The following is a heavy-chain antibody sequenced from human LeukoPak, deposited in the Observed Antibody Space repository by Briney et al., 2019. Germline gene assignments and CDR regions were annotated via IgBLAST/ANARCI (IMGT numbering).Heavy chain of an antibody. CDR2: INHSGST. J-gene: IGHJ5*02. Sequence: SETLSLTCAVYGGSFSGYYWSWIRQPPGKGLEWIGEINHSGSTNYNPSLKSRVTISVDTSKNQFSLKLSSVTAADTAVYYCARDAAPYYYGSGIFRKNNWFDPWGQGTLVTVSS. CDR1: GGSFSGYY. D-gene: IGHD3-10*01. CDR3: ARDAAPYYYGSGIFRKNNWFDP. V-gene: IGHV4-34*01.